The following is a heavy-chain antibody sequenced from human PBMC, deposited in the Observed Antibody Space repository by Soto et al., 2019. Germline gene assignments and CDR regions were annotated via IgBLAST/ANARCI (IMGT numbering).Heavy chain of an antibody. J-gene: IGHJ4*02. CDR1: GFTFGDYA. D-gene: IGHD3-3*01. CDR2: IRSKAYGGTT. CDR3: TRDAKAYYDFWSGYYFY. V-gene: IGHV3-49*04. Sequence: GGSLRLSCTASGFTFGDYAMSWVRQAPGKGLEWVGFIRSKAYGGTTEYAASVKGRFTISRDDSKSIAYLQMNSLKTEDTAVYYCTRDAKAYYDFWSGYYFYWGQGTLVTVPQ.